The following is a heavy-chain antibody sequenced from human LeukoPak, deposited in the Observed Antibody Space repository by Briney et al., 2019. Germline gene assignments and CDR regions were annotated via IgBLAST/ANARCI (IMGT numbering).Heavy chain of an antibody. Sequence: AGGSLRLSCAASGFTFSNAWMSWVRQAPGKGLEWVGRIKSETDGGTTDYAAPVKGRFTISRDDSKNTLYLQMNSLKTEDTAVYYCTTVLYYDFWSGYYTRPRSYYYGMDVWGQGTTVTVSS. CDR3: TTVLYYDFWSGYYTRPRSYYYGMDV. D-gene: IGHD3-3*01. CDR2: IKSETDGGTT. CDR1: GFTFSNAW. J-gene: IGHJ6*02. V-gene: IGHV3-15*01.